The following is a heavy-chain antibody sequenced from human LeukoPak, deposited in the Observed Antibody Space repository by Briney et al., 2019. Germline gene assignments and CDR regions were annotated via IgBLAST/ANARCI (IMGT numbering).Heavy chain of an antibody. CDR2: ISISGSTI. CDR1: GFTFSSYE. CDR3: ARTGDYYHYYMDV. Sequence: GGPLRLSCAASGFTFSSYEMTWVRQAPGKGLEWVSYISISGSTIYFADSVKGRFTVSRDNAKNSLYLQMNSLRAEDTAIYYCARTGDYYHYYMDVWGKGTTVTVSS. V-gene: IGHV3-48*03. J-gene: IGHJ6*03.